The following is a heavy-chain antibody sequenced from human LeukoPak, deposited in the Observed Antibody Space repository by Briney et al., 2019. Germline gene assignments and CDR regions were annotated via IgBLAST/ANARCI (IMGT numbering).Heavy chain of an antibody. CDR1: GFTFSSYS. CDR2: ISSSSSYI. J-gene: IGHJ4*02. CDR3: ARGSLYGLVADY. Sequence: GGSLRLSCAASGFTFSSYSMNWVRQAPGKGLEWVSSISSSSSYIYYADSVKGRFTISRDNAKNSLYLQMNSLRAEDTAVYYCARGSLYGLVADYWGQGTLVTVSS. D-gene: IGHD2-8*02. V-gene: IGHV3-21*01.